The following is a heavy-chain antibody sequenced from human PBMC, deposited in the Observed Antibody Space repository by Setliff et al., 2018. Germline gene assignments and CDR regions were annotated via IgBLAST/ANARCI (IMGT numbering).Heavy chain of an antibody. CDR1: GYTFTSYD. J-gene: IGHJ4*02. CDR2: MNPNSGNA. Sequence: ASVKVSCKASGYTFTSYDINWVRQATGQGLEWMGWMNPNSGNAGYAQKFHGRVTMTRNTSISTAYVELNSLRSEDTAVYFCARAPAYVGNLMVVVTTEGYYFDSWGQGTLVTVSS. D-gene: IGHD3-22*01. CDR3: ARAPAYVGNLMVVVTTEGYYFDS. V-gene: IGHV1-8*01.